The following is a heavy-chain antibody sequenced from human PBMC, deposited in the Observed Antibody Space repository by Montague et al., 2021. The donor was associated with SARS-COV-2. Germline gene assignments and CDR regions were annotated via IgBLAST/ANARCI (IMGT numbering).Heavy chain of an antibody. CDR3: ARQYSATLPAAY. D-gene: IGHD2-15*01. CDR1: GGSISSFY. V-gene: IGHV4-59*08. Sequence: SETLSLTCTVSGGSISSFYWSWFRQPPGKGLEWIGYISDSGSTTYNPSLTSRVTMSVDTSKNQFSLKVNSVTAADTAVYYCARQYSATLPAAYWGQGTLVTVSS. CDR2: ISDSGST. J-gene: IGHJ4*02.